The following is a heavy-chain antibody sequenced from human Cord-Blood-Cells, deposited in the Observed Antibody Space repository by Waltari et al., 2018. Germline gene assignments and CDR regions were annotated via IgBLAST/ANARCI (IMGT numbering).Heavy chain of an antibody. CDR1: GRTFSTYA. V-gene: IGHV1-69*01. D-gene: IGHD4-17*01. CDR2: IIPIFGTA. Sequence: QVQLVQSGAEVKKPGSSVKVSCKASGRTFSTYAIIWVRMTPGQGLEWMGVIIPIFGTANYAQKFQGRVTITADESTSTAYMELSSLRSEDTAVYYCASGGDDYGDYYFDYWGQGTLVTVSS. J-gene: IGHJ4*02. CDR3: ASGGDDYGDYYFDY.